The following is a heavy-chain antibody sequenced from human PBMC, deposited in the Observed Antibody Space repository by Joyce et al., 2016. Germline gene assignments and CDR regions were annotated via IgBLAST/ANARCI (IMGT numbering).Heavy chain of an antibody. CDR2: ISSDGNNK. J-gene: IGHJ4*02. D-gene: IGHD3-22*01. Sequence: QVLLVESGGGVVQPGRSLRLSCAGSGFTFSTYPMDWVRQGPGEGVEGGAVISSDGNNKYYADSVKGRFTISRDNSNNTLYLEMNSLRTEDTAVYYCARDAPGFFALSGFCQYWGQGTLVTVSS. V-gene: IGHV3-30-3*01. CDR3: ARDAPGFFALSGFCQY. CDR1: GFTFSTYP.